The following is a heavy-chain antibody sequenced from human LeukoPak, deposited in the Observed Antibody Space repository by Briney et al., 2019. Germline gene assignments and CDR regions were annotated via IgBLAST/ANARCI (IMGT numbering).Heavy chain of an antibody. D-gene: IGHD3-3*01. CDR2: IYHSGST. Sequence: PSGTLSLTCVVSGGSISSTNWWSWVRQPPGKGLEWIGEIYHSGSTNYNPSLKSRVIISVDKSKNQLSLKLSSVTAADTAVYYCIGNGYYSLEYWGQGTLVTVSS. J-gene: IGHJ4*02. CDR1: GGSISSTNW. V-gene: IGHV4-4*02. CDR3: IGNGYYSLEY.